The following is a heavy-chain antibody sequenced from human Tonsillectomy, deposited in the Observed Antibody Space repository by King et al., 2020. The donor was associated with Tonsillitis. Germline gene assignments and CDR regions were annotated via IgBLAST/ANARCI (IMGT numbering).Heavy chain of an antibody. CDR3: ARDLLEAVAVYFFAD. CDR1: GFAFNDYY. D-gene: IGHD6-19*01. CDR2: INPNSGDT. V-gene: IGHV1-2*02. J-gene: IGHJ4*02. Sequence: VQLVESGAEGKKPGASVKVSCKASGFAFNDYYIHWVRQDPGQGLEWMGWINPNSGDTNVGQKFQDRGTMTRETSINTAYMELGRLTSDDTAVYYCARDLLEAVAVYFFADWGQGTLVTVSS.